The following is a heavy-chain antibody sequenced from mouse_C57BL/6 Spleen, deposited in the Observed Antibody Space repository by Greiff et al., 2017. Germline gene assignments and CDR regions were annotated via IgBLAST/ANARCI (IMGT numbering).Heavy chain of an antibody. D-gene: IGHD2-4*01. CDR1: GYSFTGYY. V-gene: IGHV1-42*01. CDR3: ARGRDYDWFAY. CDR2: INPSTGGT. Sequence: VQLQQSGPELVKPGASVKISCKASGYSFTGYYMNWVKQSPEKSLEWIGEINPSTGGTTYNQKFKAKATLTVDKSSSTAYMQLKSLTSEDSAVYYCARGRDYDWFAYRGQGTLVTVSA. J-gene: IGHJ3*01.